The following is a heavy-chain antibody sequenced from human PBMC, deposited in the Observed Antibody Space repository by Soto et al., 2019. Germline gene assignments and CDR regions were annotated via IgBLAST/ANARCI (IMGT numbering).Heavy chain of an antibody. CDR3: ASKGYKPDAFAI. J-gene: IGHJ3*02. V-gene: IGHV3-30-3*02. CDR1: RFTVKNYA. Sequence: SLGLGSAPCRFTVKNYAIPVVRKATGKGLEWVAVISYDGSNKYYEDSVKARITISRDNSKNTLYLQMNSLRAEDTAVYSRASKGYKPDAFAIWGQGS. D-gene: IGHD5-12*01. CDR2: ISYDGSNK.